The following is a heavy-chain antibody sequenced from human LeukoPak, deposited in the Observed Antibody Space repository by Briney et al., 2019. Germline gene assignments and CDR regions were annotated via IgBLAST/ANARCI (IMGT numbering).Heavy chain of an antibody. CDR3: ARGRSIAARPGYFQH. D-gene: IGHD6-6*01. Sequence: ASVKVSCKASGYTFTSYYMHWGRQAPGQGLEWMGIINPSGGSTSYAQKFQGRVTMTRDTSTSTVYMELNSLRSEDTAVYYCARGRSIAARPGYFQHWGQGTLVTVSS. CDR1: GYTFTSYY. V-gene: IGHV1-46*01. CDR2: INPSGGST. J-gene: IGHJ1*01.